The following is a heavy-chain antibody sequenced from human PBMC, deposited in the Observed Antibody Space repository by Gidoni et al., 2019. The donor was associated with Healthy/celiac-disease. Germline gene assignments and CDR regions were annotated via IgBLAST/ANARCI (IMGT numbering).Heavy chain of an antibody. Sequence: EVQLVESGGGLVKPGGSLRLSCAASGFTVSTYSMNWVRQAPGKGLEWVSSISSSSSYIYYADSVKGRFTISRDNAKNSLYLQMNSLRAEDTAVYYCARMTIAALDYWGQGTLVTVSS. CDR2: ISSSSSYI. CDR1: GFTVSTYS. V-gene: IGHV3-21*01. CDR3: ARMTIAALDY. J-gene: IGHJ4*02. D-gene: IGHD6-13*01.